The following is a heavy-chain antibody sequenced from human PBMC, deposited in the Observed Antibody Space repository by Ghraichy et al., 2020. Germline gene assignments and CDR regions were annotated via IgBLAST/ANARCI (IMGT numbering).Heavy chain of an antibody. CDR2: IKQDGTEK. CDR1: GFTFTTYY. Sequence: GGSLRLSCAASGFTFTTYYMNWVRQAPGKGLEWVANIKQDGTEKYYVDSVKGRFTIARDNTKNSVYLQMNSLRVEDTALYFCARAPYYDSSGDYWGRGTLVTVSS. CDR3: ARAPYYDSSGDY. D-gene: IGHD3-22*01. V-gene: IGHV3-7*01. J-gene: IGHJ4*02.